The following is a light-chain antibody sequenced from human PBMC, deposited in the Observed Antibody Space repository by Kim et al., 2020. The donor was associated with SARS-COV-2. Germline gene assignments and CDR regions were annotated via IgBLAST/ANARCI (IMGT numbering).Light chain of an antibody. CDR1: RSAVGGYNY. CDR3: SSCAGTSIFV. CDR2: EVS. Sequence: GQSVTISCTGTRSAVGGYNYVSWYQQHPGKAPKLMIYEVSKRPSGVPDRFSGSKSGNTASLTVSGLQAEDEADYYCSSCAGTSIFVFGGGTQLTVL. J-gene: IGLJ2*01. V-gene: IGLV2-8*01.